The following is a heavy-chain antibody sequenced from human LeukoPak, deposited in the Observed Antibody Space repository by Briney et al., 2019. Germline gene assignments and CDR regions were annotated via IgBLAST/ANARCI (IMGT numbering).Heavy chain of an antibody. CDR2: IYTSGST. Sequence: KPSETLSLACTVSGGSISSYYWSWIRQPAGKGLEWIGRIYTSGSTNYNPPLKSRVTMSVDTSKNQFSLKLSSVTAADTAVYYCARDLDIVVVPAAEQRGWFDPWGQGTLVTVSS. J-gene: IGHJ5*02. V-gene: IGHV4-4*07. CDR3: ARDLDIVVVPAAEQRGWFDP. CDR1: GGSISSYY. D-gene: IGHD2-2*01.